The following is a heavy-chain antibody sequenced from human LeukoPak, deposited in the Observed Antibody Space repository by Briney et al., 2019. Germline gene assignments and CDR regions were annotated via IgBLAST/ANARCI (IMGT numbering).Heavy chain of an antibody. CDR2: IYHSGST. CDR1: GGSISSGDYY. D-gene: IGHD6-13*01. CDR3: AREASSSSRGVSPNWFDP. J-gene: IGHJ5*02. Sequence: SQTLSLTCTVSGGSISSGDYYWSWIRQPPGKGLEWIGYIYHSGSTYYNPSLKSRVTISVDRSKNQFSLKLSSVTAADTAVYYYAREASSSSRGVSPNWFDPWGQGTLVTVSS. V-gene: IGHV4-30-2*01.